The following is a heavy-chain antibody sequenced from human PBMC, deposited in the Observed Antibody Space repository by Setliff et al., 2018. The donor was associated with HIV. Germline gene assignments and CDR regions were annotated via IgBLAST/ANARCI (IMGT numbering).Heavy chain of an antibody. V-gene: IGHV3-64*02. CDR3: ARDLGAGPLYYYYYYGMDV. CDR2: ITGNGGSI. Sequence: GGSLRLSCAASGFAFSYNTMHWVRQAPGKGLDYGSGITGNGGSIFYADAVRGRFTIARDNSGDMLFLQMASLRAEDTAVYYCARDLGAGPLYYYYYYGMDVWGQGTTVTVSS. CDR1: GFAFSYNT. D-gene: IGHD3-16*01. J-gene: IGHJ6*02.